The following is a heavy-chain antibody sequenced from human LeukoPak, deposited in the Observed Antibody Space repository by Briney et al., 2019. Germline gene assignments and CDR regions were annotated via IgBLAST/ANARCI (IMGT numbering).Heavy chain of an antibody. CDR1: GYNFNTYD. J-gene: IGHJ4*02. Sequence: ASVKVSCKAGGYNFNTYDINWVRQAPGQGLEWMGWMDPKTGDTGYAQKFQGRVTMTRETSTSTAYMELSSLRSEDTAVYFCVRFADSAWYYFDYWGQGTLVTVSS. CDR3: VRFADSAWYYFDY. V-gene: IGHV1-8*01. CDR2: MDPKTGDT. D-gene: IGHD3-10*01.